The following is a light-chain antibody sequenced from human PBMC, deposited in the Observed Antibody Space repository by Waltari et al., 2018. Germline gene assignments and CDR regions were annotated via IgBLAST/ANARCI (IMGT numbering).Light chain of an antibody. CDR3: QQYSTWFYT. CDR1: QTVTNN. Sequence: IVLTQSPATLSVSPGGSATLTCRASQTVTNNLAWYQGKPGQSPRLLIHDASTRATGIAARFSASGSGRQFTLTISRLQSEDVAIYYCQQYSTWFYTFGQGTKLEI. V-gene: IGKV3D-15*01. J-gene: IGKJ2*01. CDR2: DAS.